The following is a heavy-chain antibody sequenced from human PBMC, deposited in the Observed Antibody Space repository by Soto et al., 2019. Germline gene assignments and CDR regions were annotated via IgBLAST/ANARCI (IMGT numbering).Heavy chain of an antibody. Sequence: QLQLQESGPGLVKPAETLSLTCTVSGVSITGTYYYWGWIRQSPGKGLEYMGSIDYNGRTYYNPSLQGRVTVSVDTSKSQFSLRLGSVTAADTAVYFLARHGSGTYYPIYSWCQGTLVTVSS. CDR1: GVSITGTYYY. V-gene: IGHV4-39*01. CDR2: IDYNGRT. CDR3: ARHGSGTYYPIYS. J-gene: IGHJ4*02. D-gene: IGHD3-10*01.